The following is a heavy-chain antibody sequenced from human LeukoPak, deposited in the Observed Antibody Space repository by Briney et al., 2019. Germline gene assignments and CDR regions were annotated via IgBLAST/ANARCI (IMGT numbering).Heavy chain of an antibody. CDR2: ISGGGGGT. CDR3: AKDSGYNGNSPFDY. Sequence: GGSLRLSCAAPGFTFSSYAMSWVRQAPGKGLEWVSAISGGGGGTYYADSVKGRFTISRDNSKNTLHLQMNSLRAEDTAVYYCAKDSGYNGNSPFDYWGQGTLVTVSS. J-gene: IGHJ4*02. CDR1: GFTFSSYA. V-gene: IGHV3-23*01. D-gene: IGHD4-23*01.